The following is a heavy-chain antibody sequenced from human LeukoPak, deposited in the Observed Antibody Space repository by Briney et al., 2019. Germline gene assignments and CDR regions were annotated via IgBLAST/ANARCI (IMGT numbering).Heavy chain of an antibody. CDR1: GGTFSSYA. Sequence: EASVKVSCKASGGTFSSYAISWVRQAPGQGLEWMGGIIPIFGTANYAQKFQGRVTITADKSTSTAYMELSSLRSEDTAVYYCARRCGGSCYYFDYWGQGTLVTVSS. CDR2: IIPIFGTA. CDR3: ARRCGGSCYYFDY. J-gene: IGHJ4*02. D-gene: IGHD2-15*01. V-gene: IGHV1-69*06.